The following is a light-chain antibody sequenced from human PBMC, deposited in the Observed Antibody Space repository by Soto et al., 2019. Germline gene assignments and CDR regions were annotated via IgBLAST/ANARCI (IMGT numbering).Light chain of an antibody. CDR3: QQYNNWPVYT. J-gene: IGKJ2*01. CDR1: QSVSSN. Sequence: EIVMTQSPATLSVSPGERATLSCRASQSVSSNLAWYQQKPSQAPRLLIYGASTRATGIPARFSGSGSGTEFTLTISSLQSEDFAVYYCQQYNNWPVYTFGQGTKLEIK. CDR2: GAS. V-gene: IGKV3-15*01.